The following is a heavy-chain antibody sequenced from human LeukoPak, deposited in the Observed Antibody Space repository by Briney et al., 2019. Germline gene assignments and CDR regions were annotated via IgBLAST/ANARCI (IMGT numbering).Heavy chain of an antibody. J-gene: IGHJ4*02. Sequence: PGGSLRLSCAASGLTFSSYAMTWVRRAPGKGLEWVSAISGGGDYIYYGDSVKGRFTSSRDNSESTLYLQMNNLRAEDTAVYYCAKNRGTGMAFYDHWGQGTQVSASS. CDR3: AKNRGTGMAFYDH. CDR1: GLTFSSYA. V-gene: IGHV3-23*01. CDR2: ISGGGDYI. D-gene: IGHD5-18*01.